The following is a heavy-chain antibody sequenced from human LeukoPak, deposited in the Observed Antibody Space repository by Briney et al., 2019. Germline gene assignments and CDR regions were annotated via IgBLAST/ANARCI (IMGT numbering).Heavy chain of an antibody. CDR3: TTDIVVVPAGMRGY. V-gene: IGHV3-15*01. J-gene: IGHJ4*02. CDR1: GFTFSNAW. CDR2: IKRKTAGGTT. Sequence: GGSLRLSCAASGFTFSNAWMSWVRQAPGKGLEWVGRIKRKTAGGTTDYDGTVKRRFTISRDDSKNTLFQQMNSLKTEDTAVYYCTTDIVVVPAGMRGYWGQGTLVTVSS. D-gene: IGHD2-2*01.